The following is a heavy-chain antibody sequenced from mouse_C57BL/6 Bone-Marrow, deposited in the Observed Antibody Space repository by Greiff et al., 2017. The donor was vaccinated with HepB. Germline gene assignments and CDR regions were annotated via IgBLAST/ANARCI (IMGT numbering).Heavy chain of an antibody. D-gene: IGHD4-1*01. CDR3: AISELGRSRYYFDY. V-gene: IGHV1-74*01. Sequence: QVQLKQPGAELVKPGASVKVSCKASGYTFTSYWMHWVKQRPGQGLEWIGRIHPSDSDTNYNQKFKGKATLTVDKSSSTAYMQLSSLTSEDSAVYYCAISELGRSRYYFDYWGQGTTLTVSS. CDR2: IHPSDSDT. J-gene: IGHJ2*01. CDR1: GYTFTSYW.